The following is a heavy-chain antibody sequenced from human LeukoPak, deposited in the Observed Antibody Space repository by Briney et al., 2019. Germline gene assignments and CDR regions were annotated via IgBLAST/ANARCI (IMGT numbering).Heavy chain of an antibody. D-gene: IGHD3/OR15-3a*01. Sequence: SETLSLTCAVYGGSFSGYYWSWIRQPPGKGLEWIGEINHSGSTNYNPPLKSRVTISVDTSKNQFSLKLNSVTAADTAVYYCARLGSYDLWRGYWDYWGQGTLVTVSS. J-gene: IGHJ4*02. CDR2: INHSGST. CDR3: ARLGSYDLWRGYWDY. CDR1: GGSFSGYY. V-gene: IGHV4-34*01.